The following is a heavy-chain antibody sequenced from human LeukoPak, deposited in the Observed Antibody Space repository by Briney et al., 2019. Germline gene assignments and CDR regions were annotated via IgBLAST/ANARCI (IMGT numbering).Heavy chain of an antibody. D-gene: IGHD5-18*01. J-gene: IGHJ3*02. Sequence: QAGGSLRLSCAASGFTFSSYSMNWVRQAPGKGLEWVSYISSSSSTIYYADSVKGRFTISRDNAKNSLYLQMNSLRAEDTAVYYCAPYSYGLAFDIWGQGTMVTVSS. V-gene: IGHV3-48*04. CDR1: GFTFSSYS. CDR3: APYSYGLAFDI. CDR2: ISSSSSTI.